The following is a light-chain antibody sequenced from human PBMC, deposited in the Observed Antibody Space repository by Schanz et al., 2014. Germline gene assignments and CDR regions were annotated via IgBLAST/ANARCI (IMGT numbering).Light chain of an antibody. Sequence: EVVVTQSPATLSMSPGESATLSCRTSQGVGSNFAWYQQKPGQAPRLLIYDASIRATGIPARFSGRGSGTDFILIISRLEPEDFAVYYCHQYGSSPRTFGQGTKVESK. V-gene: IGKV3-20*01. CDR3: HQYGSSPRT. CDR1: QGVGSN. CDR2: DAS. J-gene: IGKJ1*01.